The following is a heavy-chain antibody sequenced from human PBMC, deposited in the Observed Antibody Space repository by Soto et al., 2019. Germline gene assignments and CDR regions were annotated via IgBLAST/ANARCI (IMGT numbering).Heavy chain of an antibody. D-gene: IGHD4-17*01. V-gene: IGHV1-69*02. CDR2: TIPIFGLP. Sequence: QVQLVQSGAEVKKPGSSVKVSCQASGGTFSIYTITWVRQAPGQGLEWMGRTIPIFGLPKYAQKFQGRVTITADKSTSTAYMELSSLRSEYTAVYYCANDGDYGAFDIWGQGTMVTVSS. CDR3: ANDGDYGAFDI. CDR1: GGTFSIYT. J-gene: IGHJ3*02.